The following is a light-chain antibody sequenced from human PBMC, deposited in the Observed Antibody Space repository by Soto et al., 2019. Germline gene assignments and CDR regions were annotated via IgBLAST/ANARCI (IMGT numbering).Light chain of an antibody. J-gene: IGLJ1*01. CDR1: SSDVGGYDY. Sequence: QSLLTQPASVSVSPGQPITISCTGTSSDVGGYDYVSWYQQHPGKAPQLMIYDVNNRPSGVSNRFSGSKSGNTASLTISGLQAEDEADYYCSSYTSSSPLVFGTGTKVTVL. CDR2: DVN. V-gene: IGLV2-14*01. CDR3: SSYTSSSPLV.